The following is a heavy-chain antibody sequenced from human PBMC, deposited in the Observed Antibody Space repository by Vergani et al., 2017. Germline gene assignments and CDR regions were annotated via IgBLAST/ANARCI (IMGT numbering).Heavy chain of an antibody. CDR1: GYTFTSYG. Sequence: QVQLVQSGAEVKKTGASVKVSCKASGYTFTSYGISWVRQAPGQGLEWMGWISAYNGNTNYAQKLQGRVTMTTDTSTSTAYMELRSLRSDDTAVYYCARDPEIVVVPAAPYYYYYYGMDVWGQGTTVTVSS. J-gene: IGHJ6*02. D-gene: IGHD2-2*01. CDR2: ISAYNGNT. CDR3: ARDPEIVVVPAAPYYYYYYGMDV. V-gene: IGHV1-18*04.